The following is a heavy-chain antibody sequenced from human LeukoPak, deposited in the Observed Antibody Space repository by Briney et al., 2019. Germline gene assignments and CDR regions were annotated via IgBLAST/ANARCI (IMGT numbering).Heavy chain of an antibody. J-gene: IGHJ4*02. Sequence: HGESLKISCRTSGYSFTTYWIGWVRQMPGKGLEWMGIMYPGDSDTRYSPSFQGQVTISADKSISTAYLQWSSLKASDTAMYYCARQRYYDSSGPHGIDYWGQGTLVTVSS. CDR3: ARQRYYDSSGPHGIDY. D-gene: IGHD3-22*01. CDR2: MYPGDSDT. V-gene: IGHV5-51*01. CDR1: GYSFTTYW.